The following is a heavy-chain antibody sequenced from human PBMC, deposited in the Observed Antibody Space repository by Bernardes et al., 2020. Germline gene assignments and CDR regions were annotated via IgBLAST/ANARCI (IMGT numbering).Heavy chain of an antibody. CDR2: ISSSSSYI. Sequence: GGSLRLSCAASGFTFGSYSMNWVRQAPGKGLEWVSSISSSSSYIYYADSVKGRFTISRDNAKNSLYLQMNSLRAEDTAVYYCARSITIFGVGYYYYMDVWGKGTTVTVSS. V-gene: IGHV3-21*01. D-gene: IGHD3-3*01. CDR3: ARSITIFGVGYYYYMDV. J-gene: IGHJ6*03. CDR1: GFTFGSYS.